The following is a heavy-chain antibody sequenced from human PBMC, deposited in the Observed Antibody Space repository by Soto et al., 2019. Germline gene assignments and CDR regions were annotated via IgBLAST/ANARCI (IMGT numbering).Heavy chain of an antibody. V-gene: IGHV1-46*01. D-gene: IGHD6-13*01. CDR3: AREEQQLESFDY. CDR1: GYTFTSYY. J-gene: IGHJ4*02. Sequence: GASVKVSCKASGYTFTSYYMHWVRQASGQGLEWMGIINPSGGSTSYAQKFQGRVTMTRDTSTSTVYMELSSLRSEDTSVYYCAREEQQLESFDYWGQGTLVTVSS. CDR2: INPSGGST.